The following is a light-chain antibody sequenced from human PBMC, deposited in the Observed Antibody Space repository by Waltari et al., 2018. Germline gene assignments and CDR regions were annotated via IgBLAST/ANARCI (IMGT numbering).Light chain of an antibody. Sequence: QSVLTQPPSASGTPGQRVTISCSGSSSNSGSITVNWYQQLPGTAPKLLIYSNNQRPSGVPDRFSGSKSGTSASLAISGLQSEDEADYYCAAWDDSLNGVVFGGGTKLTVL. J-gene: IGLJ2*01. V-gene: IGLV1-44*01. CDR1: SSNSGSIT. CDR3: AAWDDSLNGVV. CDR2: SNN.